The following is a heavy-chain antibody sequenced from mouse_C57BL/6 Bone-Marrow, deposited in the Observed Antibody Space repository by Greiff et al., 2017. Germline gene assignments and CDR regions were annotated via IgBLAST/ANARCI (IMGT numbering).Heavy chain of an antibody. CDR3: ARENGYLFDY. V-gene: IGHV1-19*01. J-gene: IGHJ2*01. CDR1: GYTFTDYY. Sequence: EVQLQQSGPVLVKPGASVKMSCKASGYTFTDYYMNWVKQSHGKSLEWIGVINPYNGGTSYNQKFKGKATLTVDKSSSTAYMELNSLTSEDSAVYYCARENGYLFDYWGQGTTLTVSS. D-gene: IGHD2-2*01. CDR2: INPYNGGT.